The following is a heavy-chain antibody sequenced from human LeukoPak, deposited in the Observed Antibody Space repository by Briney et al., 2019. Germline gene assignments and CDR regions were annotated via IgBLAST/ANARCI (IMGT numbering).Heavy chain of an antibody. CDR2: IKPKTNSDAT. J-gene: IGHJ4*02. Sequence: GGSLRLSCAASGFIFSDFDIHWVRQVSGKGLEWVGRIKPKTNSDATAYAASVKGRFTISRDDSKNTAYLQMNSLKTEDTAVYYCARRDCWSFSCYSFDYWGQGILVTVSS. CDR3: ARRDCWSFSCYSFDY. D-gene: IGHD2-2*01. CDR1: GFIFSDFD. V-gene: IGHV3-73*01.